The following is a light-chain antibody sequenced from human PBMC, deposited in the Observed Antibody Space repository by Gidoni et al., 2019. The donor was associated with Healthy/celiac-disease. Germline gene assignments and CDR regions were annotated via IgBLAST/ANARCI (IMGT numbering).Light chain of an antibody. J-gene: IGKJ1*01. CDR1: QCTRND. Sequence: AILMTPSPSSLSASVGDRVTITCRASQCTRNDLGWYQQKPGKAPKLLIYAASSLQSGVPSRFSGSGSGTDFTLTISSLQPEDFATYYCLQDYNYPWTFGQGTKVEIK. CDR3: LQDYNYPWT. V-gene: IGKV1-6*01. CDR2: AAS.